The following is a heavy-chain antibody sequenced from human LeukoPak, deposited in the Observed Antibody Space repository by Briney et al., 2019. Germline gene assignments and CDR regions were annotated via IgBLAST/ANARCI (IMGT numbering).Heavy chain of an antibody. CDR2: INHSGST. D-gene: IGHD4-17*01. J-gene: IGHJ5*02. CDR1: GGSFSGYY. Sequence: SETLSLTCAVYGGSFSGYYWSWIRHPPGKGLEWIGEINHSGSTNYNPSLKSRVTISVDTSKNQFSLKLSSVTAADTAVYYCARGTVTSWFDPWGQGTLVTVSS. V-gene: IGHV4-34*01. CDR3: ARGTVTSWFDP.